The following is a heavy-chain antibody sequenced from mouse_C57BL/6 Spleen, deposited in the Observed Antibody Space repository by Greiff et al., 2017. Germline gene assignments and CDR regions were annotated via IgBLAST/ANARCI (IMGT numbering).Heavy chain of an antibody. CDR1: GISITTGNYR. CDR2: IYYSGTI. J-gene: IGHJ2*01. CDR3: ARGSYDYDEGAFDY. Sequence: VQLQQSGPGLVKPSQTVFLTCTVTGISITTGNYRWSWIRQFPGNKLEWIGYIYYSGTITYNPSLTSRTTITRDTPKNQFFLEMNSLTAEDTATYYCARGSYDYDEGAFDYWGQGTTLTVSS. D-gene: IGHD2-4*01. V-gene: IGHV3-5*01.